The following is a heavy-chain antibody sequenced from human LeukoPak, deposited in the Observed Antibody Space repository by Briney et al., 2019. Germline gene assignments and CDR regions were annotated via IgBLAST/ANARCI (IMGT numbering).Heavy chain of an antibody. V-gene: IGHV4-38-2*02. Sequence: SETLSLTCTVSGYSISSGYYWGWIRQPPGKGLEWIGSIYHNGSTYYNPSLKSRVTISVDTSKNQFSLKLSSVTAADTAVYYCASHYDILTGYDYWGQGTLVTVSS. CDR1: GYSISSGYY. J-gene: IGHJ4*02. D-gene: IGHD3-9*01. CDR3: ASHYDILTGYDY. CDR2: IYHNGST.